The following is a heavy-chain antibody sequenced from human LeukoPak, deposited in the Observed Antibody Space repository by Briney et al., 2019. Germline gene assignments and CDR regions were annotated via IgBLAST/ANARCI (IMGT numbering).Heavy chain of an antibody. CDR3: VRDPPRYITADYYGMDV. CDR1: GFTFSSYG. D-gene: IGHD1-20*01. V-gene: IGHV3-30*03. J-gene: IGHJ6*02. Sequence: GRSLRLSCAASGFTFSSYGMHWVRQAPGKGLEWVAVISYDGSNKYYADSVKGRFTISRDNSKNTLYLQMNSLRAEDTAVYYCVRDPPRYITADYYGMDVWGQGTTVTVSS. CDR2: ISYDGSNK.